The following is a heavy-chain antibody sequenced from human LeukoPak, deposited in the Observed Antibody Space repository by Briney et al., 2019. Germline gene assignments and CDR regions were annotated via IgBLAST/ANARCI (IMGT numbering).Heavy chain of an antibody. V-gene: IGHV3-33*01. J-gene: IGHJ3*02. D-gene: IGHD2-2*01. CDR1: GFTFSSYG. CDR2: IWYDGSNK. CDR3: ARDQVPAAPSGYAFDI. Sequence: GGSLRLSCAASGFTFSSYGMHWVRQAPGKGLEWVAVIWYDGSNKYYADSVKGRFTISRDNSKNTLYLQMNSLRAEDTAVYHCARDQVPAAPSGYAFDIWGQGTMVTVSS.